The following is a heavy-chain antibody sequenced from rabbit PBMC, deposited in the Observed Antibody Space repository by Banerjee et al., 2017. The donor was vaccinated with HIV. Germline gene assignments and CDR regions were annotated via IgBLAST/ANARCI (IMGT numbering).Heavy chain of an antibody. CDR1: GFTISSGYD. D-gene: IGHD2-1*01. J-gene: IGHJ4*01. V-gene: IGHV1S40*01. Sequence: QSLEESRGDLVKPGASLTLTCTASGFTISSGYDMCWVRQAPGKGLEWIGCIYTGSGHTYYASWAKGRFTISKTSSTTVDLKMTSLTAADTATYFCARGGYDENYFNLWGPGTLVTVS. CDR2: IYTGSGHT. CDR3: ARGGYDENYFNL.